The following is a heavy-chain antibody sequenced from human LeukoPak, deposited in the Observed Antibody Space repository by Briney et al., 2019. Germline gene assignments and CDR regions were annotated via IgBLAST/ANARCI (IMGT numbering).Heavy chain of an antibody. D-gene: IGHD6-19*01. Sequence: GGSLRLSCAASGFTFSSYEMNWVRQAPGKGLEWDSYISSSGSTIYYADSVKGRFTISRDNAKNSLYLQMNSLRAEDTAVYYCARDVAVAGTRAFDIWGQGTMVTVSS. CDR3: ARDVAVAGTRAFDI. CDR1: GFTFSSYE. J-gene: IGHJ3*02. V-gene: IGHV3-48*03. CDR2: ISSSGSTI.